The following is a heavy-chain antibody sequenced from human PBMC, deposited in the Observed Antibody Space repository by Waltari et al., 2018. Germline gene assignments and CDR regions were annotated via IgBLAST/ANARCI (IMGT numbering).Heavy chain of an antibody. D-gene: IGHD3-10*01. V-gene: IGHV4-34*02. J-gene: IGHJ6*03. CDR1: GGSFSNYY. CDR3: AGLRFNYYYFYHMDV. CDR2: IDHSGST. Sequence: QVHLQQWGAGLLKPSETLSRTCGVSGGSFSNYYWSWIRQPPGRGLEWIGEIDHSGSTNYNPSLKSRVTLSVDTSKKEFSLRLTSVTAADTAIYYCAGLRFNYYYFYHMDVWGKGTTVTVSS.